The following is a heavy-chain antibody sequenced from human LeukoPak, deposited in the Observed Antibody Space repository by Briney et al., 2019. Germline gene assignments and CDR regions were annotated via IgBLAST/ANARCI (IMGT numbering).Heavy chain of an antibody. CDR2: IYYSGST. D-gene: IGHD2-15*01. Sequence: SETLSLTCTVSGGSISSYYWSWIRQPPGKGLEWIGYIYYSGSTNYNPSLKSRVTISVDTSKNQFSLKLSSVTAADTAVYYCARSFYCSGGSCYSYYYYYYMDVWGKGTTVTVSS. V-gene: IGHV4-59*01. J-gene: IGHJ6*03. CDR3: ARSFYCSGGSCYSYYYYYYMDV. CDR1: GGSISSYY.